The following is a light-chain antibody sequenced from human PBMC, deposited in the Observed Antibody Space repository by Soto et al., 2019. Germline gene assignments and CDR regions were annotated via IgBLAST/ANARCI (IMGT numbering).Light chain of an antibody. CDR3: QQYNTYLT. J-gene: IGKJ1*01. V-gene: IGKV1-5*01. CDR2: DAS. CDR1: QSIGRW. Sequence: DIQMTQSPSTLSASVGDRVTITCRASQSIGRWLAWYQQKPGKAPNLLISDASSLESGVPSRFSGSGSGTEFTLTITSLQPDDFATYYCQQYNTYLTFGQGIKVDIK.